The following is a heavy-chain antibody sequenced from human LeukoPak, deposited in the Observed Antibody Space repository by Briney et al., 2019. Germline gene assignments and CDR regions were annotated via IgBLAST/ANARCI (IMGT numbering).Heavy chain of an antibody. V-gene: IGHV4-59*01. J-gene: IGHJ4*02. D-gene: IGHD4-11*01. CDR3: AAGVYSIYFDY. Sequence: SESLSLTCTVSGGSISSYYWSWIRQPPGKGLEWIGYIYYSGSTNYNPSLKSRVTISVDTSKNQFSLKLSSVTAADTAEYYCAAGVYSIYFDYWGQGTLVTVSS. CDR2: IYYSGST. CDR1: GGSISSYY.